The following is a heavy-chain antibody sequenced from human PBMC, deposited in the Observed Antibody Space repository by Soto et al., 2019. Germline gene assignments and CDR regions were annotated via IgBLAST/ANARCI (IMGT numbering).Heavy chain of an antibody. J-gene: IGHJ6*02. Sequence: PGGSLRLSCAASGFTFSSYSMNWVRQAPGKGLEWVSSISSSSSYIYYADSVKGRFTISRDNAKNSLHLQMNSLRAEDTAVYYCATSPVMLSEYYGMDVWGQGTTVTVSS. D-gene: IGHD3-16*02. V-gene: IGHV3-21*04. CDR3: ATSPVMLSEYYGMDV. CDR1: GFTFSSYS. CDR2: ISSSSSYI.